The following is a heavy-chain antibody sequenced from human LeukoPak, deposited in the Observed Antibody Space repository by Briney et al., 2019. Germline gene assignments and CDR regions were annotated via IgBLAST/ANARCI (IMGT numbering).Heavy chain of an antibody. CDR3: ARDSTSSGWYGGDY. Sequence: GGSLRLSCAASGFTFSTYSMNWVRQAPGKGLEWVSSISSSSTYIYCADSVKGRFTISRDNSKNTLYLQMNSLRAEDTAVYYCARDSTSSGWYGGDYWGQGTLVTVSS. CDR1: GFTFSTYS. J-gene: IGHJ4*02. D-gene: IGHD6-19*01. V-gene: IGHV3-21*01. CDR2: ISSSSTYI.